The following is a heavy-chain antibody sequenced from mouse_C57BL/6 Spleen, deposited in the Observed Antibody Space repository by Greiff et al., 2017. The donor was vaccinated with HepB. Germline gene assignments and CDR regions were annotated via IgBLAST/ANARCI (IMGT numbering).Heavy chain of an antibody. V-gene: IGHV1-7*01. CDR1: GYTFTSYW. Sequence: VQRVESGAELAKPGASVKLSCKASGYTFTSYWMHWVKQRPGQGLEWIGYINPSSGYTKYNQKFKDKATLTADKSSSTAYMQLSSLTYEDSAVYYCARTTVVDDYFDYWGQGTTLTVSS. D-gene: IGHD1-1*01. J-gene: IGHJ2*01. CDR2: INPSSGYT. CDR3: ARTTVVDDYFDY.